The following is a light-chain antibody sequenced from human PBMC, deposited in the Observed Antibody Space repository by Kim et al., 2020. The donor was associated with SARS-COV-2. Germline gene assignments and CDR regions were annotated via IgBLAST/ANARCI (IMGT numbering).Light chain of an antibody. CDR1: TSDVGSYNY. J-gene: IGLJ3*02. CDR3: SSYTSYSVM. V-gene: IGLV2-14*03. CDR2: DVS. Sequence: PGQSITISCTGITSDVGSYNYVSWYQQYPGQAPKLMIYDVSVRPPGVSNRFSGSKSGNTASLTISGLRAEDEADYYCSSYTSYSVMLGGGTQLTVL.